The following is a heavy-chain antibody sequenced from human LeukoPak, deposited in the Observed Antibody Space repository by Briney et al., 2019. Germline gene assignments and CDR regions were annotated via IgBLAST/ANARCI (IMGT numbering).Heavy chain of an antibody. CDR1: GYTFTDYY. CDR3: ARPGVTPDTNWFDS. V-gene: IGHV1-2*02. J-gene: IGHJ5*01. CDR2: INPNGGGT. Sequence: ASLKVSCKASGYTFTDYYMHWLRQAPGQGLEWMGGINPNGGGTNYVQKFQGRVTMTRDTSISTVYVELSRLTSDDTAVYYCARPGVTPDTNWFDSWGQGTLVTVSS. D-gene: IGHD5-18*01.